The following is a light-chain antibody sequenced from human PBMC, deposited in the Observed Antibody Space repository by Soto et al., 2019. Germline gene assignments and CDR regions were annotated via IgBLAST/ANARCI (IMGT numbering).Light chain of an antibody. CDR1: SSNIGSNS. CDR2: DND. Sequence: QTVVTQPPSASGTPGQRVTISCSGDSSNIGSNSVYWYQQVPGTAPKLLIYDNDQRPSGVPDRFSGSKSGTSGSLAISGLRSEDEADYYCSSYTTSSTYVFGTGTKLTVL. CDR3: SSYTTSSTYV. J-gene: IGLJ1*01. V-gene: IGLV1-47*02.